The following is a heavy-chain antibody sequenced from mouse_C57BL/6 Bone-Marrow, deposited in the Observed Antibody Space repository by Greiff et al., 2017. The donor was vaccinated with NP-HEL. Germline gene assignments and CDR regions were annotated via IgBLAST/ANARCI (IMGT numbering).Heavy chain of an antibody. CDR1: GYTFTDYY. J-gene: IGHJ4*01. V-gene: IGHV1-19*01. Sequence: EVQLQQSGPVLVKPGASVKMSCKASGYTFTDYYMNWVKQSHGKSLEWIGVINPYNGGTSYNQKFKGKATLTVDKSSSTAYMELNSLTSEDSAVYYCAPGDYAMDYWGQGTSVTVSS. CDR2: INPYNGGT. CDR3: APGDYAMDY.